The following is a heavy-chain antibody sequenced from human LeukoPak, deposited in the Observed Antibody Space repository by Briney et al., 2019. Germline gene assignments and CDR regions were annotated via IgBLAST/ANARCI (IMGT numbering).Heavy chain of an antibody. Sequence: KPSETLSLTCTVSGGSISSSSYYWGWIRQPPGKGLEWIGSIYYSGSTYYNPSLKSRVTISVDTSKNQFSLKLSSVTAADTAVYYCARPYDGSNRAFDYWGQGILVTVSS. CDR3: ARPYDGSNRAFDY. CDR2: IYYSGST. V-gene: IGHV4-39*07. J-gene: IGHJ4*02. CDR1: GGSISSSSYY. D-gene: IGHD1-26*01.